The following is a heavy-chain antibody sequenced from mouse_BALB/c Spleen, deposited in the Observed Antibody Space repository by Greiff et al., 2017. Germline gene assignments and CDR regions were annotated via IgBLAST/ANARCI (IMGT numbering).Heavy chain of an antibody. J-gene: IGHJ3*01. CDR3: ARVGGNFAWFAY. CDR1: GFTFTDYY. D-gene: IGHD2-1*01. CDR2: IRNKANGYTT. V-gene: IGHV7-3*02. Sequence: EVQRVESGGGLVQPGGSLRLSCATSGFTFTDYYMSWVRQPPGKALEWLGFIRNKANGYTTEYSASVKGRFTISRDNSQSILYLQMNTLRAEDRATYYCARVGGNFAWFAYWGQGTLVTVSA.